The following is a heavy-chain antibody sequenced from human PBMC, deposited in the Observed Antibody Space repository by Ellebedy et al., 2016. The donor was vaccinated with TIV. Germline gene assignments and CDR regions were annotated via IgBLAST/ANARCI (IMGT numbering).Heavy chain of an antibody. Sequence: SETLSLTXTVSGGSISSYYWSWIRQPPGKGLEWIGYIYYSGSTNYNPSLKSRVTISVDTSNNQFSLKMSSVTATDTANYYCVRGGDATYWYFDLWGRGTLVTVSS. CDR2: IYYSGST. CDR3: VRGGDATYWYFDL. CDR1: GGSISSYY. D-gene: IGHD2-15*01. V-gene: IGHV4-59*08. J-gene: IGHJ2*01.